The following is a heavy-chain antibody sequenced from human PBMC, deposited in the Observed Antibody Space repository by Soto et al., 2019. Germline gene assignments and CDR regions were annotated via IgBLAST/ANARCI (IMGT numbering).Heavy chain of an antibody. D-gene: IGHD3-22*01. Sequence: VASVKVSCKASGYTFTGYYMHWVRQAPGQGLEWMGWINPNSGGTNYEQKFQGRVTMTRDTSISTAYMELSRLRSDDTAVYYCARDRLFTYYYDSSGYSPYYYGMDVWGQGTTVTVSS. J-gene: IGHJ6*02. CDR1: GYTFTGYY. CDR3: ARDRLFTYYYDSSGYSPYYYGMDV. V-gene: IGHV1-2*02. CDR2: INPNSGGT.